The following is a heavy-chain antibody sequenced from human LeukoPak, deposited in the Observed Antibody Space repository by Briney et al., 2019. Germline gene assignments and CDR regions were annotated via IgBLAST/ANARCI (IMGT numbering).Heavy chain of an antibody. CDR3: ARDRTRITMVRGVRYYYYYYMDV. V-gene: IGHV1-69*13. CDR2: IVPIFGTA. CDR1: GGTFTSYA. D-gene: IGHD3-10*01. J-gene: IGHJ6*03. Sequence: SVKVSCKASGGTFTSYAISWVRQAPGQGLEWMGGIVPIFGTANYAQKFQGRVTITADESTSTAYMELSSLRSEDTAVYYCARDRTRITMVRGVRYYYYYYMDVWGKGTTVTVSS.